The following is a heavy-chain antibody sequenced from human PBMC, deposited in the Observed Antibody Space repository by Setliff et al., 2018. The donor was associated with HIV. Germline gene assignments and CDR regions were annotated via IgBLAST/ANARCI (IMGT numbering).Heavy chain of an antibody. V-gene: IGHV4-34*01. D-gene: IGHD2-21*01. Sequence: ASETLSLTCAVYGGAFSGYYWTWIHQSPGRGLEWIGEVNHKGVANYSPSLMRRATISADTSKNQFSLRLSSVTAADTALYFCTRAQIAAPRPFDYWGQGTLVTVSS. CDR2: VNHKGVA. CDR1: GGAFSGYY. CDR3: TRAQIAAPRPFDY. J-gene: IGHJ4*02.